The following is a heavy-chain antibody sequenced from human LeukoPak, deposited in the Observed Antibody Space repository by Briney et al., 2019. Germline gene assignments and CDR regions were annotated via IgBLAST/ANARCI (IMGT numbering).Heavy chain of an antibody. V-gene: IGHV4-59*01. Sequence: SETLSLTCTVSGGSISSYYWSWIRQPPGRGLEWIGYIYSSDTNYNPSLKRRVTISIDTSKNQFSLTLSSVTAADTAVYYCARYRAFDIWGQGIMVTVSS. D-gene: IGHD1-14*01. CDR3: ARYRAFDI. CDR1: GGSISSYY. CDR2: IYSSDT. J-gene: IGHJ3*02.